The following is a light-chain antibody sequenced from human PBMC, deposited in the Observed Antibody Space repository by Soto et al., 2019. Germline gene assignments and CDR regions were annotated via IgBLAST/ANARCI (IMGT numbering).Light chain of an antibody. V-gene: IGKV1-5*03. Sequence: DIQMTQSPSTLSASVGDRVTITCRASQSISSWLAWYQQKPGNAPKFLIFKASSLESGVPSRFSGSGSGTEFTLTISSLQPDDFATYYCQQYNTYPLTFGGGTKVEIK. CDR1: QSISSW. CDR2: KAS. CDR3: QQYNTYPLT. J-gene: IGKJ4*01.